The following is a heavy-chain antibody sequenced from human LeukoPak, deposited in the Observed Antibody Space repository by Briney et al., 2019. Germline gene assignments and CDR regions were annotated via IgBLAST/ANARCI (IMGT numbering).Heavy chain of an antibody. CDR3: VRQGSQYSAPAFWYFDL. CDR2: IDPDDSET. D-gene: IGHD6-6*01. CDR1: GYSFTNYW. V-gene: IGHV5-51*01. J-gene: IGHJ2*01. Sequence: GESLKISCKGSGYSFTNYWIGWVRQMPGRGLEWMGIIDPDDSETRYSPSFRGQVTISADKSSRTAYVQWSSLKASDTAMFYCVRQGSQYSAPAFWYFDLWGRGTLVTVSS.